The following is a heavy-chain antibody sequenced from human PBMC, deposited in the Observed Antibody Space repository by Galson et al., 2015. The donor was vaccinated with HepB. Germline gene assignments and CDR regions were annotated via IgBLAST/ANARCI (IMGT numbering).Heavy chain of an antibody. J-gene: IGHJ6*02. CDR2: ISYDGGNK. CDR3: VRGRGIVGATDYGMDV. Sequence: SLRLSCAASGFTFSSYAMHWVRQAPGKGLEWVAVISYDGGNKYYADSVKGRFTISRDNSKNTLYLQMNSLRAEDTAVYYCVRGRGIVGATDYGMDVWGQGTTVTVSS. D-gene: IGHD1-26*01. CDR1: GFTFSSYA. V-gene: IGHV3-30*04.